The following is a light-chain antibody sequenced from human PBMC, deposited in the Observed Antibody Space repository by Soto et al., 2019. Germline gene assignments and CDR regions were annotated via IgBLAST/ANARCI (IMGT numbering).Light chain of an antibody. CDR2: DVS. CDR1: SSDVGAYIF. V-gene: IGLV2-14*03. CDR3: SSYTSSSTHV. Sequence: QSVLTQPASVSGSPGQSITISCTGTSSDVGAYIFVSWYQQHPDKVPKLMIFDVSRRPSGVSDRFSGSKSGNTASLTISGLQPEDDADYYCSSYTSSSTHVFGSGTKLTVL. J-gene: IGLJ1*01.